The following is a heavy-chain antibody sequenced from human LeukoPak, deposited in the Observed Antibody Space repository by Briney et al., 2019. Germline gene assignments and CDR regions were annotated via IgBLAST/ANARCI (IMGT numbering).Heavy chain of an antibody. CDR3: ARGNLWFGELRGYYFDY. Sequence: PSETLSLTCTVSGGSISSGDYYWSWIRQPPGEGLEWIGYIYYSGSTYYNPSLKSRVTISVDTSKSQFSLKLSSVTAADTAVYYCARGNLWFGELRGYYFDYWGQGTLVTVSS. CDR2: IYYSGST. V-gene: IGHV4-30-4*01. J-gene: IGHJ4*02. D-gene: IGHD3-10*01. CDR1: GGSISSGDYY.